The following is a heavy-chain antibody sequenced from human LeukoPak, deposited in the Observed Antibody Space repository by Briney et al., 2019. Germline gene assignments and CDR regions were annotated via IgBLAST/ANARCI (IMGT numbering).Heavy chain of an antibody. V-gene: IGHV3-21*01. CDR1: GFTFSSYT. CDR3: ARAANLCMDV. Sequence: PGRSLRLSCAASGFTFSSYTMNWVRQAPGKGLEWVSSLSSSGSYIYFADSVKGRFTISRDNAQNSLFLQMNSLRAEDTAVYYCARAANLCMDVWGQGTTVTVSS. CDR2: LSSSGSYI. J-gene: IGHJ6*02.